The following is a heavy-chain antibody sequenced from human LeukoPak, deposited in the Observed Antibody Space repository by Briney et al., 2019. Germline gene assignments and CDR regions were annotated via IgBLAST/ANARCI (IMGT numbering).Heavy chain of an antibody. V-gene: IGHV4-59*01. D-gene: IGHD7-27*01. CDR1: GGSISTFY. CDR3: ARGSRGDGAAFDI. Sequence: SETLSLTCTVSGGSISTFYWSWIRQPPGKGLEWIGYIYYSGNTNYNPSLKSRVAISVDTSNNQFSLNLNFVTAADTAVYYCARGSRGDGAAFDIWGQGTLVTVSS. J-gene: IGHJ3*02. CDR2: IYYSGNT.